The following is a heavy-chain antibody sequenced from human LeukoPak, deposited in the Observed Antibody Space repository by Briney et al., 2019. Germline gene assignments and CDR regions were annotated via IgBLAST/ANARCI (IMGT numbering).Heavy chain of an antibody. V-gene: IGHV3-23*01. D-gene: IGHD6-13*01. Sequence: GGSLRLSCAASGFTFSSYAMSWVRQAPGKGLEWVSAISGSGGSTYYADSAKGRFTISRDNSKNTLYLQMNSLRAEDTAVYYCAKDPRGYSSSWYDYWGQGTLVTVSS. CDR1: GFTFSSYA. CDR2: ISGSGGST. CDR3: AKDPRGYSSSWYDY. J-gene: IGHJ4*02.